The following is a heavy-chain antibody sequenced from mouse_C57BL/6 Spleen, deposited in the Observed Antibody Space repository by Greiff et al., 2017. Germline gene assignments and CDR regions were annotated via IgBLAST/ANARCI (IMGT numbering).Heavy chain of an antibody. CDR3: ARLRDLRGYFDV. V-gene: IGHV14-2*01. CDR1: GFNIKDYY. Sequence: VQLQQSGAELVKPGASVKLSCTASGFNIKDYYMHWVKQRTEQGLEWIGRIDPEDGDTKYAPKFQGKATITADTSSNTAYLQLSSLTSEDTAVYYCARLRDLRGYFDVWGTGTTVTVSS. J-gene: IGHJ1*03. CDR2: IDPEDGDT. D-gene: IGHD3-3*01.